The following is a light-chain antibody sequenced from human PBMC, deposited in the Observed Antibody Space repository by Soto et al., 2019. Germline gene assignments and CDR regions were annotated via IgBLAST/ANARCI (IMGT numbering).Light chain of an antibody. V-gene: IGKV1-5*03. CDR3: QQYNLKSPWT. Sequence: DIQVTQSPSTLPASVGHKLTITCRASQSISQGLAWYQQKPGKVPNLLIYKASTLETGVPSRFSGSGSGTEFTLTISSLQPDDFATYYCQQYNLKSPWTFGPGTKVDIK. CDR1: QSISQG. J-gene: IGKJ1*01. CDR2: KAS.